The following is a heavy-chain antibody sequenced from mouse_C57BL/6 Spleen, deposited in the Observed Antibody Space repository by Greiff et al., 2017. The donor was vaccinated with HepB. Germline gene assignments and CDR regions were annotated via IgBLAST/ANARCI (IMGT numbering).Heavy chain of an antibody. D-gene: IGHD2-4*01. Sequence: VQLQQSGAELVKPGASVKMSCKASGYTFTSYWITWVKQRPGQGLEWIGDIYPGSGSTNYNEKCKSKATLTVDTSSSTAYMQLSSLTSEDSAVYYCAYYDYDVYAMDYWGQGTSVTVSS. CDR3: AYYDYDVYAMDY. CDR1: GYTFTSYW. CDR2: IYPGSGST. V-gene: IGHV1-55*01. J-gene: IGHJ4*01.